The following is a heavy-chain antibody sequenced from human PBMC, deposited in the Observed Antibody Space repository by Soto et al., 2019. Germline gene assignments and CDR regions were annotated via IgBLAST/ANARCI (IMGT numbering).Heavy chain of an antibody. CDR2: IYYSGST. J-gene: IGHJ4*02. CDR1: GGSISSSSYY. D-gene: IGHD4-17*01. V-gene: IGHV4-39*01. Sequence: QLQLQESGPGLVKPSETLSLTCTVSGGSISSSSYYWGWIRQPPGKGLEWIGSIYYSGSTYYNPSLKSRVTISVDTSKNQFSLKLSSVTAADTAVYYCARQRWGDYGDPFFDYWGQGTLVTVSS. CDR3: ARQRWGDYGDPFFDY.